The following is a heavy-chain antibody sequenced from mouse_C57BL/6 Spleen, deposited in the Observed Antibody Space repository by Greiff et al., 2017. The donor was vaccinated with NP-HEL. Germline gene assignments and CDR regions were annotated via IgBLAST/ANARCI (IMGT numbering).Heavy chain of an antibody. CDR2: IDPSDSET. CDR1: GYTFTSYW. D-gene: IGHD2-5*01. V-gene: IGHV1-52*01. Sequence: QVQLQQPGAELVRPGSSVKLSCKASGYTFTSYWMHWVKQRPIQGLEWIGNIDPSDSETHYNQKFKDKATLTVDKSSSTAYMQLSSLTSEDSAVYYCAVAYYSNYVDYWGQGTTLTVSS. J-gene: IGHJ2*01. CDR3: AVAYYSNYVDY.